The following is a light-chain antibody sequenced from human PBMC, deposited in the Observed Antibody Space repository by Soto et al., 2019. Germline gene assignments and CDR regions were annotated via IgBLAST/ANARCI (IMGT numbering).Light chain of an antibody. J-gene: IGLJ1*01. Sequence: QSVLAQPASVSGSPGQSITISCTGTSSDVGAYNSVSWYQQHPHRAPQVIIYKGTQRPSGVSNRFSGSTSGNAASLTISALQADDEADYYCTSYTITSPYVFGTGTRSPS. V-gene: IGLV2-14*02. CDR1: SSDVGAYNS. CDR2: KGT. CDR3: TSYTITSPYV.